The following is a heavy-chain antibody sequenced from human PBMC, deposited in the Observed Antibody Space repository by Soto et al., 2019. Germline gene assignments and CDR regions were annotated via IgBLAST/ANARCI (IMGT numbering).Heavy chain of an antibody. Sequence: SETLSLTCTVSGGSISSGGYYWSWIRQHPGKGLEWIGYIYYSGSTYYNPSLKSRVTISVDTSKNQFSLKLSPVTAADTAVYYCASMSLMTPFDYWGQGTLVTVSS. CDR1: GGSISSGGYY. D-gene: IGHD2-15*01. CDR3: ASMSLMTPFDY. CDR2: IYYSGST. V-gene: IGHV4-31*03. J-gene: IGHJ4*02.